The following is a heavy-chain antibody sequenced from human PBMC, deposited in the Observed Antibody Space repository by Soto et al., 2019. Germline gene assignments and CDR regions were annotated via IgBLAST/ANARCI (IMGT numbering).Heavy chain of an antibody. V-gene: IGHV3-48*01. Sequence: EAQLVESGGDLVQPGGSLRLSCAASGFTFSSYSMNWVRQAPGKGLEWVSYISTSSSTIYYADSVKGRFTIFRDNAKNSLYLQMNSLRAEDTAVYYCARDDYYYMDVWGKGTTVTVSS. CDR1: GFTFSSYS. J-gene: IGHJ6*03. CDR3: ARDDYYYMDV. CDR2: ISTSSSTI.